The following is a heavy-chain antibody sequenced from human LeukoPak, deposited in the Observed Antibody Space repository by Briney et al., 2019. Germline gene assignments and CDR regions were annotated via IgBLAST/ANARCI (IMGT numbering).Heavy chain of an antibody. CDR2: ISWNSGSI. V-gene: IGHV3-9*01. J-gene: IGHJ4*02. D-gene: IGHD6-19*01. CDR3: EKDIRSSGWYWFDY. Sequence: GRSLRLSCAASGFTFDDYAMHWVRQAPGKGLEWGSGISWNSGSIGYADSVKGRFTISRDNAKNSLYLQMNSLRAEDTALYYCEKDIRSSGWYWFDYWGQGTLVTVSS. CDR1: GFTFDDYA.